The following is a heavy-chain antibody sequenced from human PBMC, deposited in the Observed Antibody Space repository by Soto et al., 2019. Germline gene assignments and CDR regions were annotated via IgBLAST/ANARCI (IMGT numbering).Heavy chain of an antibody. CDR2: IRSKGNNYAT. D-gene: IGHD4-17*01. Sequence: EVQLEESGGGSVQPGGSLKLSCAASGFTFSDSAMHWVRQASGKGLEWVGRIRSKGNNYATAYSDSVKGRFTISRDDSKNTAYLQMNSLKTEDTAVYHSTKHLGAIWGQGTIVTVSS. CDR3: TKHLGAI. CDR1: GFTFSDSA. V-gene: IGHV3-73*01. J-gene: IGHJ3*02.